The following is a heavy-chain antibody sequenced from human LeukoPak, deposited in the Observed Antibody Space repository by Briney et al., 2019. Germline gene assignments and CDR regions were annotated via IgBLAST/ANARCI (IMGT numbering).Heavy chain of an antibody. J-gene: IGHJ4*02. CDR3: ARDRGSGGNHFDY. D-gene: IGHD3-16*01. CDR2: INPNSGGT. V-gene: IGHV1-2*02. CDR1: GGTFSSYT. Sequence: ASVKVSCKASGGTFSSYTISWVRQAPGQGLEWMGRINPNSGGTNYAQKFQGRVTMTRDTSISTAYMELSRLRSDDTAVYYCARDRGSGGNHFDYWGQGTLVTVSS.